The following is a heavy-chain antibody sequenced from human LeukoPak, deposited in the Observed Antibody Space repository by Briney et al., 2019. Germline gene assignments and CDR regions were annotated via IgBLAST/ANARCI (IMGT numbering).Heavy chain of an antibody. CDR1: GYSFTSYW. D-gene: IGHD5-18*01. J-gene: IGHJ6*03. CDR3: ARLYVDTAMVRSDYYYYMDV. V-gene: IGHV5-51*01. CDR2: IYPGDSDT. Sequence: GESLKISCKGSGYSFTSYWIGWVRQMPGKGLEWMGIIYPGDSDTRYSPSFQGQVTISADKSISTAYLQWSSLKASGTAMYYCARLYVDTAMVRSDYYYYMDVWGKGTTVTISS.